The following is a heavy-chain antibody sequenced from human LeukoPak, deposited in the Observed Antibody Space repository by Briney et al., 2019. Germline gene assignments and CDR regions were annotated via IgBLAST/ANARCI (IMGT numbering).Heavy chain of an antibody. CDR2: LSGSGGST. Sequence: GGSLRLSCAASGFTFSSYVMGWVHQAPGKGLEWVSALSGSGGSTYYADSVRGRFTISRDNSKSTLYLQMHSLRAEDTAIYYCAKNFYGDYNVFFDYWGQGTLVTASS. J-gene: IGHJ4*02. CDR1: GFTFSSYV. V-gene: IGHV3-23*01. D-gene: IGHD4-17*01. CDR3: AKNFYGDYNVFFDY.